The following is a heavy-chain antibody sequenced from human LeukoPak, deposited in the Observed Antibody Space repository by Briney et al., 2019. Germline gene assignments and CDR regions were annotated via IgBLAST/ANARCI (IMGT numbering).Heavy chain of an antibody. CDR3: AKARLLWFGEFDY. CDR2: ISYDGNNQ. J-gene: IGHJ4*02. V-gene: IGHV3-30*18. Sequence: GGSLRLSCAASGFTFSSYGMHWVRQAPGKGLEWVAVISYDGNNQYYADSVKGRFTISRDNSKNSLYLQMNSLRDEDTAVYYCAKARLLWFGEFDYWGQGTLVTVSS. D-gene: IGHD3-10*01. CDR1: GFTFSSYG.